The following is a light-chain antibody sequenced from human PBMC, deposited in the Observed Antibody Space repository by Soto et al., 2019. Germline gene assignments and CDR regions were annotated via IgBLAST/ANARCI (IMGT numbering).Light chain of an antibody. CDR2: DVS. CDR1: SSDVGGYNY. Sequence: QSVLTQPASVSGSPGQSITISCTGTSSDVGGYNYVSWYQQHPGKAPKLMIYDVSNRPSGVSNRFSGSKSGNTASLTIPGLQAEDEADYYCSSYTSSSPPYVFGTGTKVTVL. J-gene: IGLJ1*01. CDR3: SSYTSSSPPYV. V-gene: IGLV2-14*01.